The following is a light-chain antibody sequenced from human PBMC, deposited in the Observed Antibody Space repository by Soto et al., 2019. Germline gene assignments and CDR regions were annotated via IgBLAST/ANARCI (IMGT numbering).Light chain of an antibody. V-gene: IGLV1-44*01. CDR1: NSNIGSNH. CDR3: AAWDDSLNGHVV. Sequence: QSALTQPPSASATPGQRAAISCSGSNSNIGSNHVSWYQQLPGTAPKRLVYGNNQRPSGVPDRFSGSRSRTSASLAISGLQSEDEADYYCAAWDDSLNGHVVFGGGTKSPS. CDR2: GNN. J-gene: IGLJ2*01.